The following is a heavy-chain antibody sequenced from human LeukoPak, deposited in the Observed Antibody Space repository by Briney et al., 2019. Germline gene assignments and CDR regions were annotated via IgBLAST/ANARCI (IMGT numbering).Heavy chain of an antibody. CDR2: INPNSGGT. V-gene: IGHV1-2*02. D-gene: IGHD3-22*01. CDR3: ARGGDSSGYANFDY. CDR1: GYTFTGYY. J-gene: IGHJ4*02. Sequence: ASVTVSSKASGYTFTGYYMHWVRQAPGQGLEWMGWINPNSGGTNYAQKFQGRVTMTRDTSISTAYMELSRLRSDDTAVYYCARGGDSSGYANFDYWGQGTLVTVSS.